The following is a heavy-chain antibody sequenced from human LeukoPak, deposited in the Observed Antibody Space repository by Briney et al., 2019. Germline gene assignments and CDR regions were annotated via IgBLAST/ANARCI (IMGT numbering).Heavy chain of an antibody. CDR3: ATITSMRVVLIS. CDR1: GFTFSSFD. D-gene: IGHD3-22*01. Sequence: QPGGSLRLSCAASGFTFSSFDMTWVRQAPGKGLEWVSTISVSATNTYYADFVKGRFTISRDNSKNTLYLQMNSLRADDTAVYYCATITSMRVVLISWGQGTLVTVSS. V-gene: IGHV3-23*01. J-gene: IGHJ1*01. CDR2: ISVSATNT.